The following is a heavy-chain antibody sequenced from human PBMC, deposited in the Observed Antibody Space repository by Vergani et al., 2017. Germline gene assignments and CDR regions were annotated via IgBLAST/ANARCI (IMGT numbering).Heavy chain of an antibody. D-gene: IGHD3-10*01. J-gene: IGHJ5*02. CDR2: ISWDGGST. CDR3: AKDISPYGSGTQSAFDP. Sequence: VQLVESGGVVVQPGGSLRLSCAASGFTFDDYAMHWVRQAPGRGLEWVSLISWDGGSTYDADSVKGRFTISRDNSKNSRYLQMNSLRAEDTALYYCAKDISPYGSGTQSAFDPWGQGTLVTVSS. CDR1: GFTFDDYA. V-gene: IGHV3-43D*03.